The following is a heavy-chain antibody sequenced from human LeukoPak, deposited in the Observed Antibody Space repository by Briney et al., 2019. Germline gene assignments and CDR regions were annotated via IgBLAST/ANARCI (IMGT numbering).Heavy chain of an antibody. J-gene: IGHJ5*02. CDR1: GYTFTGYY. Sequence: ASVKVSCKASGYTFTGYYMQWVRQAPGQGLEWMGWINPDSGATNYAQKFQGRVTLTRDTSISTAYMELSRLRSDDTAVYYCAREDVDTAMVTNWFDPWGQGTLVTVSS. V-gene: IGHV1-2*02. CDR3: AREDVDTAMVTNWFDP. D-gene: IGHD5-18*01. CDR2: INPDSGAT.